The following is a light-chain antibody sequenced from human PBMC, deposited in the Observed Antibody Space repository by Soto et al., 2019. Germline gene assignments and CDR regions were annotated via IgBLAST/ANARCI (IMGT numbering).Light chain of an antibody. CDR3: SSYAGSNNLHVV. J-gene: IGLJ2*01. V-gene: IGLV2-8*01. CDR2: EVS. Sequence: QSALTQPPSASGSPXQSVTXSCTGTSSDVGGYNYVSWYQQHPGKAPKLMIYEVSKRPSGVPDRFSGSKSGNTASLTVSGLQAEDEADYYCSSYAGSNNLHVVFGGGTQLTVL. CDR1: SSDVGGYNY.